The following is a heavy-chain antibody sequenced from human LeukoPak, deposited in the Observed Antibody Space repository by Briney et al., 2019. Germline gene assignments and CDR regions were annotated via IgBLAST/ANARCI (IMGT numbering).Heavy chain of an antibody. D-gene: IGHD5-12*01. CDR2: ISAYNGNT. CDR3: ARDGDIVATSYAFDI. J-gene: IGHJ3*02. Sequence: GASVKVSCKASGYTFTSYGISWVRRAPGQGLEWMGWISAYNGNTNYAQKLQGRVTMTTDTSTSTAYMELRSLRSDDTAVYYCARDGDIVATSYAFDIWGQGTMVTVSS. CDR1: GYTFTSYG. V-gene: IGHV1-18*01.